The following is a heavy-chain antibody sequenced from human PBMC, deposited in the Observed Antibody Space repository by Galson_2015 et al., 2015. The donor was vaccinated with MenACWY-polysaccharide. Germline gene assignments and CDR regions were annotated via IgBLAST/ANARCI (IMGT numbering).Heavy chain of an antibody. J-gene: IGHJ3*02. CDR1: GFSFSGYT. D-gene: IGHD3-16*01. V-gene: IGHV3-21*01. CDR3: GRVSGHFYYYDSGDLKQGPSDM. CDR2: ISYSSNSI. Sequence: SLRLSCAASGFSFSGYTLNWVRQAPGKGLEWVSSISYSSNSIYYADSVKGRFTISRDNAGNSLYLLMNNLRAEDTAVYYCGRVSGHFYYYDSGDLKQGPSDMWGRGTMVPVSS.